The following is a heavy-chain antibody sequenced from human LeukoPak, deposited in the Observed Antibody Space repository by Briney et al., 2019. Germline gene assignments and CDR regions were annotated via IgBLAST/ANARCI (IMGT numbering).Heavy chain of an antibody. CDR2: ISYEENNK. Sequence: GRSLRLSCAASGFTFSTYAMHWVRQTPAKGLEWVAVISYEENNKYYADSVKGRFTISRDNSKNTLFLQMNSLRTEDTAVYYCTRGDGLKDFDYWGQGTLVTVSS. D-gene: IGHD5-24*01. J-gene: IGHJ4*02. CDR3: TRGDGLKDFDY. CDR1: GFTFSTYA. V-gene: IGHV3-30-3*01.